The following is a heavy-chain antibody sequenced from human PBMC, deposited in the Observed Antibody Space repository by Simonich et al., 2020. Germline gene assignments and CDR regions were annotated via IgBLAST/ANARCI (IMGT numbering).Heavy chain of an antibody. CDR1: GFTFSSYW. D-gene: IGHD3-9*01. V-gene: IGHV3-7*01. CDR2: IKKDGSEK. Sequence: EVQLVESGGGLVQPGGSLRLSCAASGFTFSSYWMSWVRQAPGKGLGGVANIKKDGSEKYYVDSVKGRFTISRDNAKNSLYLQMNSLRAEDTAVYYCARFRGRYFDWLFDYWGQGTLVTVSS. CDR3: ARFRGRYFDWLFDY. J-gene: IGHJ4*02.